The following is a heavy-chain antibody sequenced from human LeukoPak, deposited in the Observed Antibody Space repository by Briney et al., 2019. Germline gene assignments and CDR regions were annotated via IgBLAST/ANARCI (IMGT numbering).Heavy chain of an antibody. D-gene: IGHD3-22*01. V-gene: IGHV1-2*04. J-gene: IGHJ4*02. CDR1: GYTFTGYY. CDR2: INPNSGGT. Sequence: ASVKVSCKASGYTFTGYYMHWVRQAPGQGLEWMGWINPNSGGTNYAQKFQGWVTMTRDTSISTAYMELSRLRSDDTAVYYCARAGRSGYKDLDYWGQGTLVTVSS. CDR3: ARAGRSGYKDLDY.